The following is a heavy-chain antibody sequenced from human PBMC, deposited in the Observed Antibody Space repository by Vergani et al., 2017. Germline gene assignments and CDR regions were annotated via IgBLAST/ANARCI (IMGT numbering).Heavy chain of an antibody. J-gene: IGHJ4*02. CDR2: INAGNGNT. V-gene: IGHV1-3*01. Sequence: QVQLVQSGAEVKKPGASVKVSCKASGGTFSSYAISWVRQAPGQGLEWMGRINAGNGNTKYSQKFQGRVTITRDTSASTAYMELSSLRSEDTAVYYCARARYYYDSSGYPDYWGQGTLVTVSS. CDR1: GGTFSSYA. D-gene: IGHD3-22*01. CDR3: ARARYYYDSSGYPDY.